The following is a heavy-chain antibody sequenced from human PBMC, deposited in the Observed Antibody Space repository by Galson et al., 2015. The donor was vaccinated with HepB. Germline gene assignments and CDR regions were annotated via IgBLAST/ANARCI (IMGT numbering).Heavy chain of an antibody. CDR2: NIPIFGTA. CDR3: AISASTTEWGWFDP. CDR1: GGTFTSYA. V-gene: IGHV1-69*01. D-gene: IGHD2-2*01. Sequence: VKFSCNASGGTFTSYAISWIRQAPGQGLEWVGGNIPIFGTANYAQKFKGRVTITAHDTTSTAYMELSSLRSEDTALYYCAISASTTEWGWFDPWGHGTLVTVSS. J-gene: IGHJ5*02.